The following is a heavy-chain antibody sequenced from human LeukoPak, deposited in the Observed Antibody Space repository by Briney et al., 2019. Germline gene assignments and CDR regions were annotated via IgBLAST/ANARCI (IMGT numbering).Heavy chain of an antibody. CDR3: ARSVTTVTPFDY. CDR1: GGSISSSNW. Sequence: SETLSLTCAVSGGSISSSNWWSWVRQPPGKGLEWIGSIYYSGSTYYNPSLKSRVTISVDTSKNQFSLKLSSVTAADTAVYYCARSVTTVTPFDYWGQGTLVTVSS. CDR2: IYYSGST. D-gene: IGHD4-17*01. V-gene: IGHV4-4*02. J-gene: IGHJ4*02.